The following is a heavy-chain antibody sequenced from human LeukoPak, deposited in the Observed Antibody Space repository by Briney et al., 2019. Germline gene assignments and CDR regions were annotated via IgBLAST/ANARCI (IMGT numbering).Heavy chain of an antibody. CDR2: IYYSGST. V-gene: IGHV4-59*01. CDR3: ARDRAKGNWFDP. D-gene: IGHD3-10*01. Sequence: SETLSLTCTVSGGSISSYYWSWIRQPPGKGLEWIGYIYYSGSTNYNPSLKSRVTISVDTSKNQLSLKLSSVTAADTAVYYCARDRAKGNWFDPWGQGTLVTVSS. CDR1: GGSISSYY. J-gene: IGHJ5*02.